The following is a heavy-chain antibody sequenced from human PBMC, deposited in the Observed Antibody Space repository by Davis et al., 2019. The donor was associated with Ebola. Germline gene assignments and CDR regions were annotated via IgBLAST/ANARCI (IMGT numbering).Heavy chain of an antibody. CDR2: IYYSGST. D-gene: IGHD2-15*01. Sequence: PSETLSLTCTASGGPIISSRYYWGWIRQPPGKGLARIGSIYYSGSTYYNPSLKRRVTISVDPSKNQFSLKLSSVTAADTAVYYCARQIPRSVFDYWGQGTLVTVSS. CDR3: ARQIPRSVFDY. V-gene: IGHV4-39*01. J-gene: IGHJ4*02. CDR1: GGPIISSRYY.